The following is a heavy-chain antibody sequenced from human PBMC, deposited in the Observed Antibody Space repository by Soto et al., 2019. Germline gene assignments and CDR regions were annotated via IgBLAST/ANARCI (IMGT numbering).Heavy chain of an antibody. CDR3: AKGIAVAYLALDAFDI. CDR2: ISGSGGST. D-gene: IGHD6-19*01. Sequence: PGGSLRLSCAASGFTFSSYAMSWVRQAPGKGLEWVSAISGSGGSTYYADSVKGRFTISRDNSKNTLYLQMNSLRAEDTAVYYCAKGIAVAYLALDAFDIWGQGTMVTVSS. CDR1: GFTFSSYA. J-gene: IGHJ3*02. V-gene: IGHV3-23*01.